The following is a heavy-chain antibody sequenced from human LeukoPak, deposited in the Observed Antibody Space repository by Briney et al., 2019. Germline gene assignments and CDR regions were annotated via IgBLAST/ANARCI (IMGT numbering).Heavy chain of an antibody. Sequence: GASVKVSCKASGYTFTGYYMHWVRQAPGQGLEWMGWINPNSGGTNYAQKFQGRVTMTRDTSISTAYMELSRLRSDDTAVYYCARFGSTSPRMTYYYYMDVWGKGTTVTVSS. CDR2: INPNSGGT. D-gene: IGHD2-2*01. CDR3: ARFGSTSPRMTYYYYMDV. J-gene: IGHJ6*03. CDR1: GYTFTGYY. V-gene: IGHV1-2*02.